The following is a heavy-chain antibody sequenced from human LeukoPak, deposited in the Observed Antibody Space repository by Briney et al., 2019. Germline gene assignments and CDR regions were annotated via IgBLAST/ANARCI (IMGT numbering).Heavy chain of an antibody. J-gene: IGHJ4*02. Sequence: GGSLRLSCAASGLTFSTYWMSWVRQAPGKGLERVASVNEDGRGEYYVDSVRGRFTVSRDNAKSSLYLQMNSLRVEDTAVYYCARHMFWRFDYWGQGTLVPVSS. CDR1: GLTFSTYW. CDR3: ARHMFWRFDY. D-gene: IGHD3-10*02. CDR2: VNEDGRGE. V-gene: IGHV3-7*01.